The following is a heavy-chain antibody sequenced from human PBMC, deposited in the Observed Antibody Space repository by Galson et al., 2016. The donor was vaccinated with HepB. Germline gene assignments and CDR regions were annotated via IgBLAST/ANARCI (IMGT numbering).Heavy chain of an antibody. Sequence: SLRLSCAASGFTFSDYYMNWIRQAPGKGLEWVSYISSSGSTLYHADSVRGRFTISRDNAKNSLYPEMNSLRTEDTAVYYCARDQRVAYGGPSHGMDVWGQGTTVTVSS. CDR3: ARDQRVAYGGPSHGMDV. D-gene: IGHD2-21*01. CDR1: GFTFSDYY. CDR2: ISSSGSTL. V-gene: IGHV3-11*01. J-gene: IGHJ6*02.